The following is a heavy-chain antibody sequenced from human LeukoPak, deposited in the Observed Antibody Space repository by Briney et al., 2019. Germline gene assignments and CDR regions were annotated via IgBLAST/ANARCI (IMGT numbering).Heavy chain of an antibody. J-gene: IGHJ5*02. CDR1: GGSFSGYY. CDR2: INHSGST. V-gene: IGHV4-34*01. CDR3: ARGPRGTFRSGLTYWFDP. D-gene: IGHD3-3*01. Sequence: SETLSLTCAVYGGSFSGYYWSWIRQPPGKGLEWIGEINHSGSTNYNPSLKSRVTISVDTSKNQFSLKLSSVTAADTAVYYCARGPRGTFRSGLTYWFDPWGQGTLVTVSS.